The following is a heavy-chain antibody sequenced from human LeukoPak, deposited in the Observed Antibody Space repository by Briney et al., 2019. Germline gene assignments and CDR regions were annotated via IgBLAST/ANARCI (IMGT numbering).Heavy chain of an antibody. CDR3: ARGSGYYYDTRGVDY. J-gene: IGHJ4*02. Sequence: GRSLRLSCAPSGFTFSISNMNWVRQDPGKWRDGVSSISSNGSYIYYAVSVKGRFTISRDNATNSLYLQMNSLRAEDTAVYYCARGSGYYYDTRGVDYWGQGTLVTVSS. CDR1: GFTFSISN. CDR2: ISSNGSYI. D-gene: IGHD3-22*01. V-gene: IGHV3-21*01.